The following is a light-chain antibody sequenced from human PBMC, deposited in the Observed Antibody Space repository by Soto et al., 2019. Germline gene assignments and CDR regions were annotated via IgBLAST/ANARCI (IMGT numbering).Light chain of an antibody. CDR1: QSVSSSY. CDR2: GAS. CDR3: QQYGSSFT. V-gene: IGKV3-20*01. Sequence: EIVLTPSPCPLSLSPGERATLSCRARQSVSSSYLAWYQQKPGKAPRLLIYGASSRATGIPDRFSGSGSGTDFTLTISRLEPEDFAVYYCQQYGSSFTFGPGTKVDIK. J-gene: IGKJ3*01.